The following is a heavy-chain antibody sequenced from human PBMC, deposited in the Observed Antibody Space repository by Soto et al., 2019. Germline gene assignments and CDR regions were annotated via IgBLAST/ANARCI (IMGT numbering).Heavy chain of an antibody. CDR1: AVTFSSYA. V-gene: IGHV3-23*01. Sequence: EVHLLESGGNVLQPGGSLKLPSATSAVTFSSYAMNWVRQAPGKGLEWVSSISANGRNTYYADSVKGRFTISRDRSKNTLYLQSDSLRAEDTAIYYCAKDLSSLGWLALGAPFDSWGQGTLVTVSS. CDR3: AKDLSSLGWLALGAPFDS. D-gene: IGHD5-18*01. J-gene: IGHJ4*02. CDR2: ISANGRNT.